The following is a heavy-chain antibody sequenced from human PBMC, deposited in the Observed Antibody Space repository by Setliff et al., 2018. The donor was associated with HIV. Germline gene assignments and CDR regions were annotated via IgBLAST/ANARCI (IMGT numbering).Heavy chain of an antibody. V-gene: IGHV1-69*13. CDR2: IIPLYGTP. CDR1: GGTLGSNA. D-gene: IGHD3-16*01. CDR3: ARDRGSQSSNYYGPSGY. J-gene: IGHJ4*02. Sequence: VASVKVSCKASGGTLGSNAISWVRQAPGQGLEWMGGIIPLYGTPDYAQKFQGRVVITVDESTNTAYMELNSLRSEDTAVYFCARDRGSQSSNYYGPSGYWGQGTLVTVSS.